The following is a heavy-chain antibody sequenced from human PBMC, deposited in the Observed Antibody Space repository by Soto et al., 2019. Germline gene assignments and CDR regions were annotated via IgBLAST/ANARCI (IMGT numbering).Heavy chain of an antibody. CDR2: IWYDESNK. Sequence: GGSLRLSCAASGFTFSSYGMHWVRQAPGKGLEWVAVIWYDESNKYYADSVKGRFTISRDNSKNTLYLQMNSLRAEDTAVYYCARVNYYASSGRSYGMGVWGQGTTVTVSS. CDR1: GFTFSSYG. J-gene: IGHJ6*02. CDR3: ARVNYYASSGRSYGMGV. D-gene: IGHD3-22*01. V-gene: IGHV3-33*01.